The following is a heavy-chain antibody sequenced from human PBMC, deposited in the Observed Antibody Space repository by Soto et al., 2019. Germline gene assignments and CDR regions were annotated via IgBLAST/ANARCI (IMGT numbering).Heavy chain of an antibody. D-gene: IGHD4-17*01. J-gene: IGHJ4*02. Sequence: EVQLVESGGGLVQPGGSLRISCAASGFTFSSHDMHRVRQVAGKGLEWVAGIVVAGDTHYPGSVKGRFTISRENAENSLLIQMDSLRDGDSAVYYCVRGRIRVTTIFDDWGQGTLVTVSS. CDR2: IVVAGDT. V-gene: IGHV3-13*01. CDR3: VRGRIRVTTIFDD. CDR1: GFTFSSHD.